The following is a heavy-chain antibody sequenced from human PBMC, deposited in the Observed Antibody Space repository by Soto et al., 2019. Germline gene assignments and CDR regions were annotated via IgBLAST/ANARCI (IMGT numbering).Heavy chain of an antibody. D-gene: IGHD2-21*02. J-gene: IGHJ4*02. CDR2: ISSSSDNI. CDR1: GFRFSDHS. Sequence: GWSLRLSCVASGFRFSDHSMTWVRQSPGKGLQWIAYISSSSDNIYYAESVRGRFTVSRDNAKNALFLEMNSLRDDDTATYYCARLPKGSLVTAWGQGTRVTGSS. CDR3: ARLPKGSLVTA. V-gene: IGHV3-48*02.